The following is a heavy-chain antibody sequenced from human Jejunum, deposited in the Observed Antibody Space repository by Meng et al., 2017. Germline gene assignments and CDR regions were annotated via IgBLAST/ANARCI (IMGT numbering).Heavy chain of an antibody. CDR3: ARGACSGGYCYHFDY. J-gene: IGHJ4*02. D-gene: IGHD2-15*01. V-gene: IGHV4-61*02. Sequence: SETLSLTCTVPGGSTSSGNYYWTWIRQPAGKGLEWIGRIYVSSGNTNYSPSLKSRVTISVDTSKDQFSLRLSSVIAADTAVYYCARGACSGGYCYHFDYWGQGTLVTVSS. CDR2: IYVSSGNT. CDR1: GGSTSSGNYY.